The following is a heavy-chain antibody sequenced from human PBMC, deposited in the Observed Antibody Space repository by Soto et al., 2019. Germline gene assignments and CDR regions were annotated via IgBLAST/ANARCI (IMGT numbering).Heavy chain of an antibody. CDR3: AGPKYYFDY. CDR2: IYYSGST. V-gene: IGHV4-31*03. Sequence: PSEPLYLPCTVSGGSISSGGYYWSWIRQHPGKGLEWIGYIYYSGSTYYNPSLKSRVTISVDTSKNQFSLKLSSVTAADTAVYYCAGPKYYFDYWGQGTLVTFSS. J-gene: IGHJ4*02. CDR1: GGSISSGGYY.